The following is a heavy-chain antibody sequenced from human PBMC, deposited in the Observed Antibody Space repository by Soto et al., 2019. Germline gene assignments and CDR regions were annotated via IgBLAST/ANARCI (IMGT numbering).Heavy chain of an antibody. CDR2: IGSRTSDI. J-gene: IGHJ3*02. CDR3: VRDYYDTSGYPNTFDM. CDR1: GFTLSRHT. D-gene: IGHD3-22*01. V-gene: IGHV3-21*01. Sequence: GALLLSCAASGFTLSRHTMNWVRQAPGKGLEWVSFIGSRTSDIYYADSVKGRFTISRDNAKNSLYLDLTRLRAEDTAVYFCVRDYYDTSGYPNTFDMWGQGTMVTVSS.